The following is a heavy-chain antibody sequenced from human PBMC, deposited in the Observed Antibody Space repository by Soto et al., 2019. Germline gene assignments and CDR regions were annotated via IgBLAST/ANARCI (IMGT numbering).Heavy chain of an antibody. CDR1: GFTFRTYA. D-gene: IGHD3-10*01. CDR3: AKGEYLDGSGSFYDIGY. CDR2: ISRSGGNT. J-gene: IGHJ4*02. V-gene: IGHV3-23*01. Sequence: PGGSLRLSCAASGFTFRTYAMSWVRQAPGKGLEWVSGISRSGGNTYYADPVKGRFTIPRDNSQNTLYLQINSLRAEDTAVYYCAKGEYLDGSGSFYDIGYWGQGTLVTVSS.